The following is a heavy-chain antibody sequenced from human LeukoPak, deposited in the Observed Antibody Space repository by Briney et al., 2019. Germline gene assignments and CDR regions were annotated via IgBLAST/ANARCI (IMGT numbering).Heavy chain of an antibody. CDR1: GYTFTSYY. Sequence: GASVKVSCKASGYTFTSYYMHWVRQAPGQGLEWMGIINPSGGSTSYAQKFQGRVTMTRDTSTSTVYMELSSLRSEDTAVYYCARKNGGDFFRFLGWLYSSWGKGTLFTVSS. V-gene: IGHV1-46*01. D-gene: IGHD3-3*01. CDR2: INPSGGST. J-gene: IGHJ5*02. CDR3: ARKNGGDFFRFLGWLYSS.